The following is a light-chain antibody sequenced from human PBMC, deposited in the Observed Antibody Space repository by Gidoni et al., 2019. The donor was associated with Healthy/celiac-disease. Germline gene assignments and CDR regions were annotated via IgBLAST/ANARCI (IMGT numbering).Light chain of an antibody. Sequence: EIVMTQSPATLSVSPGERATLSCRASQSVSSNLAWYQQKPGQAPRLLIYGASTRATGIQARFSGSGSGTEFTLTISSRQSEDFAVYYCQQYNNWPRGFGQGTKVEIK. CDR1: QSVSSN. CDR2: GAS. CDR3: QQYNNWPRG. J-gene: IGKJ1*01. V-gene: IGKV3-15*01.